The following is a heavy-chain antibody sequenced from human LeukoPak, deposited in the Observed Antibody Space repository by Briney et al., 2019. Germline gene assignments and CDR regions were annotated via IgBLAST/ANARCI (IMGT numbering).Heavy chain of an antibody. CDR2: VSYDGTDT. Sequence: GRSLRLSCAASGFTFTNYAMNWVRQAPGKGLEWVATVSYDGTDTSYADSLKGRFTISRDNAKNSLFLQMNSLRAEDTAVYYCARNHGDYWGQGTVVTVSS. D-gene: IGHD1-14*01. CDR3: ARNHGDY. CDR1: GFTFTNYA. V-gene: IGHV3-30-3*01. J-gene: IGHJ4*02.